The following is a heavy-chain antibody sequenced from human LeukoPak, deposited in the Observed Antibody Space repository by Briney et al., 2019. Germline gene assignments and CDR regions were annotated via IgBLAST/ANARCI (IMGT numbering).Heavy chain of an antibody. CDR3: ARATLDN. V-gene: IGHV3-53*01. Sequence: GGSLRLSCAASGFTVSNNYISWVRQAPGKGLEWVSVIYSGGSTKYADSVKARFTISRDNSKNTVYLQMNSLRADDTVVYYCARATLDNWGQGTLVTVSS. CDR1: GFTVSNNY. J-gene: IGHJ4*02. CDR2: IYSGGST.